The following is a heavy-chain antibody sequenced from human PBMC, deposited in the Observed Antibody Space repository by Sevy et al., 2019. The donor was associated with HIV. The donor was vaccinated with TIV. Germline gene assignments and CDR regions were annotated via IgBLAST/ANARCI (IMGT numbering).Heavy chain of an antibody. CDR2: ISSSSSTI. J-gene: IGHJ6*02. D-gene: IGHD6-19*01. CDR3: ARGAVEYYYYGMDV. CDR1: GFTFSSYS. Sequence: GGSLRLSCAASGFTFSSYSMNWVRQAPGKGLEWVSYISSSSSTIYYADSVKGRFTISRDNAKNSLYLQMNSLRDEDTAVYYCARGAVEYYYYGMDVLGQGTTVTVSS. V-gene: IGHV3-48*02.